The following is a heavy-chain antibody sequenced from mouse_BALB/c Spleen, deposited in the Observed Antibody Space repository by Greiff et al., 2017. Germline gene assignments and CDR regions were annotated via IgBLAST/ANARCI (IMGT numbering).Heavy chain of an antibody. CDR2: IHYSGST. V-gene: IGHV3-1*02. D-gene: IGHD2-4*01. CDR1: GYSITSGYS. J-gene: IGHJ4*01. Sequence: EVQLQQSGPDLVKPSQSLSLTCTVTGYSITSGYSWHWIRQFPGNKLEWMGYIHYSGSTNYNPSLKSRISITRDTSKNQFFLQLNSVTTEDTATYYCARLEIYYDDDEGAMDYWGQGTSVTVSS. CDR3: ARLEIYYDDDEGAMDY.